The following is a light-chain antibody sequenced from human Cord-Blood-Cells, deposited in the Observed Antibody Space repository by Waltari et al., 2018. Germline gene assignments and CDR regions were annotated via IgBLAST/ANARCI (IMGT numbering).Light chain of an antibody. Sequence: QSVLTQPPSVSAAPGQKVTISCSGSSSNIGNNYVSWYQQLPGTAPNLLIYENKKRPSGIPDRFSGSKAGTSATLGSTGLQTGDEADYYCGTWDSSLSANWVFGGGTKLTVL. J-gene: IGLJ3*02. CDR2: ENK. CDR1: SSNIGNNY. V-gene: IGLV1-51*02. CDR3: GTWDSSLSANWV.